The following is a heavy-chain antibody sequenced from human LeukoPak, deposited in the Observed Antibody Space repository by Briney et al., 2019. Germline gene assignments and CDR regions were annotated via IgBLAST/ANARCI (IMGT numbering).Heavy chain of an antibody. D-gene: IGHD3-22*01. Sequence: SVKVSCKASGGTFSSYAISWVRQAPGQGLEWMGGIIPIFGTANYAQKFQGRVTITADKSTSTAYMELSSLRSEDTAVYYCARSIVVVSLDAFDIWGQGTMVTISS. J-gene: IGHJ3*02. V-gene: IGHV1-69*06. CDR1: GGTFSSYA. CDR3: ARSIVVVSLDAFDI. CDR2: IIPIFGTA.